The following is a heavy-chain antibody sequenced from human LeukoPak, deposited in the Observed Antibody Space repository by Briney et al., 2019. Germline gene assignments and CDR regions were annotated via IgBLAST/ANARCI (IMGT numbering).Heavy chain of an antibody. D-gene: IGHD3-10*01. Sequence: SETLSLTCTASGGSISSGGHYWSWIRQHPRKGLEWIGHIYNSGGTYYNPSLKSRVTISVDTSKNQFSLKLSSVTAADTAVYYCATDLVRGVMGYWGQGTLVTVSS. CDR2: IYNSGGT. J-gene: IGHJ4*02. CDR3: ATDLVRGVMGY. V-gene: IGHV4-31*03. CDR1: GGSISSGGHY.